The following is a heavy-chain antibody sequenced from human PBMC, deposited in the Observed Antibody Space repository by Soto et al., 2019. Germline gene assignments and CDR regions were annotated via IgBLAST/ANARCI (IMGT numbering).Heavy chain of an antibody. V-gene: IGHV4-61*01. CDR2: IYYIGTT. CDR3: AREEKQLSRYGGDFDY. D-gene: IGHD3-16*01. J-gene: IGHJ4*02. Sequence: TLSLPCSVSDGSVNSGNYYWSWIRQPPGKGLEWIGHIYYIGTTDYNPSLKSRATISVDTSKNQFSLKVTSVTAADTAVYFCAREEKQLSRYGGDFDYWGQGILVTVSS. CDR1: DGSVNSGNYY.